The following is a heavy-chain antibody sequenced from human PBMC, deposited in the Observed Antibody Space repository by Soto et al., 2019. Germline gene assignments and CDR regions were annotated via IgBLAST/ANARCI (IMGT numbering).Heavy chain of an antibody. V-gene: IGHV3-7*01. CDR3: SRDRVVRGSGLTYFDF. CDR2: IDPGGSQV. Sequence: GGSLRLSCEVSGLSFSSSWMSWVRQAPGKGLEWVADIDPGGSQVVYVASVMGRFTVSRDNAKKSVFLQMNSLRVEDTAVYFGSRDRVVRGSGLTYFDFWGEGTLVTVSS. D-gene: IGHD3-10*01. CDR1: GLSFSSSW. J-gene: IGHJ4*01.